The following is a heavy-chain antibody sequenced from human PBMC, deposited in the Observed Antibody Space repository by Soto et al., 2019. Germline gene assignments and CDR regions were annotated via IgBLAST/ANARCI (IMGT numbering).Heavy chain of an antibody. CDR1: GGSISSYY. CDR3: ARDFNYMDV. V-gene: IGHV4-59*01. Sequence: SETLSLTCTVSGGSISSYYWSWIRQPPGKGLEWIGYIYYSGSTNYNPSLKSRVIISVDTSKNQFSLKLSSVTAADTAVYYCARDFNYMDVWGKGTTVTVSS. CDR2: IYYSGST. J-gene: IGHJ6*03.